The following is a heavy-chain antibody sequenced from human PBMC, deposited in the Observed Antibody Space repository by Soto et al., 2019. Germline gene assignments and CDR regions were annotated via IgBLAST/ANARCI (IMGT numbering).Heavy chain of an antibody. CDR3: AHSLTQTLRTGVWITGYFDL. CDR2: IYWDDDK. D-gene: IGHD7-27*01. V-gene: IGHV2-5*02. CDR1: GFSLSTSGVG. J-gene: IGHJ2*01. Sequence: SGPTLVNPTQTLTLTCTFSGFSLSTSGVGVGWIRQPPGKALEWLALIYWDDDKRYSPSLKSRLTITKDTSKNQVVLTMTNMDPVDTATYYCAHSLTQTLRTGVWITGYFDLWGRGTLVTVSS.